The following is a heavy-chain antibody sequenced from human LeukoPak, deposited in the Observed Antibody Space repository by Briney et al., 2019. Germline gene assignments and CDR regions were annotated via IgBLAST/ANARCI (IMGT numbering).Heavy chain of an antibody. CDR3: ARGGSRLGTMIVVVNAFDI. J-gene: IGHJ3*02. CDR1: GYTFTGYY. V-gene: IGHV1-2*02. D-gene: IGHD3-22*01. Sequence: ASVNVSCKASGYTFTGYYMHWVRQAPGQGLEWMGWINPDSGGTNYAQKFQGRVTMTRDTSVSTAYMELSRLRSDDTAVYYCARGGSRLGTMIVVVNAFDIWGQGTMVTVSS. CDR2: INPDSGGT.